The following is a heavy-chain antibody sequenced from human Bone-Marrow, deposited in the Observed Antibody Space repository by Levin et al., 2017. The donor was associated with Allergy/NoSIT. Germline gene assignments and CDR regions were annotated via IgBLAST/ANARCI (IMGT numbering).Heavy chain of an antibody. CDR3: ARNYGSGSGGLDV. CDR2: IIPVFGTE. Sequence: SVKVSCKASGGTLKTFVTSWVRRAPGQGLDWVGGIIPVFGTENYAPKFQGRVTITADESTNIVYMELSRLTPDDTAMYFCARNYGSGSGGLDVWGQGTTVIVSS. D-gene: IGHD3-10*01. V-gene: IGHV1-69*13. CDR1: GGTLKTFV. J-gene: IGHJ6*02.